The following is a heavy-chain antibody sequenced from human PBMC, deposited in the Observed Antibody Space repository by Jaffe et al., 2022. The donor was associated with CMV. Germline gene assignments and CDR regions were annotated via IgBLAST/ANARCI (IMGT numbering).Heavy chain of an antibody. J-gene: IGHJ6*03. CDR1: GGTFSSYA. V-gene: IGHV1-69*09. CDR2: IIPILGIA. D-gene: IGHD3-3*01. Sequence: QVQLVQSGAEVKKPGSSVKVSCKASGGTFSSYAISWVRQAPGQGLEWMGRIIPILGIANYAQKFQGRVTITADKSTSTAYMELSSLRSEDTAVYYCASGEQRYYDFWSGYSYMDVWGKGTTVTVSS. CDR3: ASGEQRYYDFWSGYSYMDV.